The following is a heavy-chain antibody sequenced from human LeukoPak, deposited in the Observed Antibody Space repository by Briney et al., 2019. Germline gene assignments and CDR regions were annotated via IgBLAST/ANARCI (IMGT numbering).Heavy chain of an antibody. Sequence: ASVTVSCKASGYTFTIYGISWVRQAPGQGLEWMGWISAYNGNTNYAQKLQGRVTMTTDTSTSTAYMELRSLRSDDTAVYYCARDGGSVYDILTGYYSHYFDYWGQGTLVTVSS. D-gene: IGHD3-9*01. CDR1: GYTFTIYG. CDR3: ARDGGSVYDILTGYYSHYFDY. J-gene: IGHJ4*02. V-gene: IGHV1-18*01. CDR2: ISAYNGNT.